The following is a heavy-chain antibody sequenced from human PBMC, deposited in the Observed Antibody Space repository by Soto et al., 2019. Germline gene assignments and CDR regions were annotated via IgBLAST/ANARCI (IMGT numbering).Heavy chain of an antibody. CDR3: ARLGIIIPAFDI. Sequence: GASVKVSCKASGYTFTSYHMHWVRQAPGQGLEWMGIINPSGGSTSYAQKFQGRVTMTRDTSTSPVYMELSSLRSEDTAVYYCARLGIIIPAFDIWGQGTMVTVSS. CDR1: GYTFTSYH. D-gene: IGHD3-10*01. J-gene: IGHJ3*02. CDR2: INPSGGST. V-gene: IGHV1-46*03.